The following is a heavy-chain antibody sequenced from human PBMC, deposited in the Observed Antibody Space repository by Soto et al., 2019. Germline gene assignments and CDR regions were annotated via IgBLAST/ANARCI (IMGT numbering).Heavy chain of an antibody. V-gene: IGHV4-59*08. CDR2: IYYSGST. Sequence: SETLSLTCTVSGGSISSYYWSWIRQPPGKGLEWIGYIYYSGSTNYNPSLKSRVTISVDTSKNQFSLKLSSVTAADTAVYYCARRYGFCFGNWGQGTLVTVSS. CDR1: GGSISSYY. D-gene: IGHD5-18*01. J-gene: IGHJ4*02. CDR3: ARRYGFCFGN.